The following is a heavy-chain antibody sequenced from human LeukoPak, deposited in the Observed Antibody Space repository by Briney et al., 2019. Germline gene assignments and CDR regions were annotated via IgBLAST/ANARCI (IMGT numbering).Heavy chain of an antibody. J-gene: IGHJ6*04. CDR3: ASLPTVPEPHGYYYGMDV. V-gene: IGHV3-48*03. CDR1: GFTFSSYE. CDR2: ISSSGSTI. Sequence: GGSLRLSCAASGFTFSSYEMNWVRQAPGKGLEWVSYISSSGSTIYYADSVKGRFTISRDNAKNSLYLQMNSQRAEDTAVYYCASLPTVPEPHGYYYGMDVWGKGTTVTVSS. D-gene: IGHD4-17*01.